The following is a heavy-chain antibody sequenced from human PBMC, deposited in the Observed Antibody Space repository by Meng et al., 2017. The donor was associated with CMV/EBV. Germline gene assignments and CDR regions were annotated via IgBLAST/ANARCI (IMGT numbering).Heavy chain of an antibody. V-gene: IGHV3-30-3*01. Sequence: GESLKISCAASGFTFSSYAMHWVRQAPGKGLEWVAVISYDGSNKYYADSVKGRFTISRDNAKNSLYLQMNSLRAEDTAVYYCAREGIFGVAQHIDPWGQGTLVTVSS. CDR2: ISYDGSNK. J-gene: IGHJ5*02. CDR3: AREGIFGVAQHIDP. D-gene: IGHD3-3*01. CDR1: GFTFSSYA.